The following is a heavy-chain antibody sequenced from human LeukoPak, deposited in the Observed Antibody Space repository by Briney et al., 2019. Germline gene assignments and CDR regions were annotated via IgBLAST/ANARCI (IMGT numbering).Heavy chain of an antibody. CDR1: GFIFSSSW. J-gene: IGHJ4*02. CDR2: ISSSGSTI. D-gene: IGHD3-16*02. CDR3: TTYYDYVWGSYRYTDY. Sequence: PGGSLRLSCAASGFIFSSSWMTWVRQAPGKGLEWVSYISSSGSTIYYADSVKGRFTISRDNAKNSLYLQMNSLRAEDTAVYYCTTYYDYVWGSYRYTDYWGQGTLVTVSS. V-gene: IGHV3-48*04.